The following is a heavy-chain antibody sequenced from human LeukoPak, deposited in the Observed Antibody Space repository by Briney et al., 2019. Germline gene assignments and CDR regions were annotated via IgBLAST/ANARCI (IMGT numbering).Heavy chain of an antibody. CDR3: ARGSGSGWYGWFAP. J-gene: IGHJ5*02. CDR2: IDASGGAK. V-gene: IGHV3-23*01. Sequence: GGSLRLSCAASGFTFSDYAMYWVRQAPGKGLEWVSSIDASGGAKYYADSVEGRFTISRDNSKNTFYLQMNSLRPEDTAVYYCARGSGSGWYGWFAPWGQGTLVTVSS. D-gene: IGHD6-13*01. CDR1: GFTFSDYA.